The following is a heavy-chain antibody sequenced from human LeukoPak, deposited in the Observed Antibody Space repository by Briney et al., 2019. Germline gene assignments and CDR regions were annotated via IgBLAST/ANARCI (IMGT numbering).Heavy chain of an antibody. V-gene: IGHV1-2*02. J-gene: IGHJ5*02. CDR2: INPNSGGT. D-gene: IGHD1-26*01. CDR3: ARGELSGYNWFDP. CDR1: GYTFTGYY. Sequence: ASVKVSCKASGYTFTGYYMHWVRQAPGQGLEWMGWINPNSGGTNYAQKFQGRVTMTRDTSISTAYMELSRLRSDDTAVYYCARGELSGYNWFDPWGQGTLVTVSS.